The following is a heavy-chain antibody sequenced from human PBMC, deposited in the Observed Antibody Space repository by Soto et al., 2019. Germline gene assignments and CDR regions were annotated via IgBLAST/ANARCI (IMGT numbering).Heavy chain of an antibody. J-gene: IGHJ5*01. CDR1: GFTFNTYA. D-gene: IGHD3-10*01. CDR3: AKPRLGFGELFDS. V-gene: IGHV3-23*01. CDR2: ISGGGDWT. Sequence: VQLLESGGGLVQPGGSLRLSCAASGFTFNTYAMSWVRQAPGKGLEWVSGISGGGDWTHYADSVKARFSISRDNSKNMLDLQMNSLRVEDTAVYYCAKPRLGFGELFDSWGQGTLVTVSS.